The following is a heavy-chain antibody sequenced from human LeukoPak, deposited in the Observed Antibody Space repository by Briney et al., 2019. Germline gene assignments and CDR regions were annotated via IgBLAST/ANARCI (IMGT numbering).Heavy chain of an antibody. V-gene: IGHV3-21*01. CDR3: ARTLLSKAVAGALDY. D-gene: IGHD6-19*01. CDR1: GFIFTTYS. J-gene: IGHJ4*02. CDR2: ISSNSSYR. Sequence: GGSLRLSCAASGFIFTTYSMTWVRQAPGKGLEWVSSISSNSSYRYYADSVMGRFAISRDNAKNSLYLQINSLRAEDTAAYSCARTLLSKAVAGALDYWGQGTLVTVSS.